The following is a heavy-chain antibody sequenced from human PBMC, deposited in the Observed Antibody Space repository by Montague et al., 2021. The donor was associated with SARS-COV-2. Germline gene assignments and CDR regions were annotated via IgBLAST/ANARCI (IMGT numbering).Heavy chain of an antibody. CDR2: INQSGST. CDR3: ARGQSGITMIVVAILGVEFYFDN. Sequence: SETLSLTCAVYGGSFSDTHRSWIRQPPGKGLEWIGEINQSGSTKYNPSLKSRVTISVNTSKNQFSLKLSSLTAADTAVYYCARGQSGITMIVVAILGVEFYFDNWGQGTMVTVSS. J-gene: IGHJ4*02. CDR1: GGSFSDTH. V-gene: IGHV4-34*01. D-gene: IGHD3-22*01.